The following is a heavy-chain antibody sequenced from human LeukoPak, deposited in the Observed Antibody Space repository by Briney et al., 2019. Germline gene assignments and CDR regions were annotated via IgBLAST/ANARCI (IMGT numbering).Heavy chain of an antibody. J-gene: IGHJ4*02. CDR2: IFYCESP. D-gene: IGHD6-19*01. CDR3: ARRRLGWYSVDY. CDR1: VGSIYSSSYY. V-gene: IGHV4-39*01. Sequence: PSDTLSLTCTVSVGSIYSSSYYGRWSRQPPGEVLEWLGCIFYCESPCYNPALKIRRTISVGPSKTEFSLELSAMRAADTALYYCARRRLGWYSVDYWGQGTLVTVSS.